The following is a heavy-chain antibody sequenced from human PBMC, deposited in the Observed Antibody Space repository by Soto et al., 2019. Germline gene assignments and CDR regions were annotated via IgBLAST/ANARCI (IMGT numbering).Heavy chain of an antibody. CDR3: ARRGTSSADAGWFDP. J-gene: IGHJ5*02. Sequence: QITLKESGPALVKPTQTLTLTCSFSGFSLTTAGMGVGWIRQPPGKAPEWVALVYWDDDKRYNPSLRSRLTITKDTSKNLVVVTLTDMDPVDTGTYYCARRGTSSADAGWFDPWGQGILVNVSS. V-gene: IGHV2-5*02. CDR1: GFSLTTAGMG. CDR2: VYWDDDK. D-gene: IGHD3-16*01.